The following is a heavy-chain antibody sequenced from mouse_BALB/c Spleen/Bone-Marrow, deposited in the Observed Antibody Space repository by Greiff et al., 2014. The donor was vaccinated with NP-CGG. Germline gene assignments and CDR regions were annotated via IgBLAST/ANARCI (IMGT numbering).Heavy chain of an antibody. Sequence: VQLQQSGPELVTPGASVKISCKTSGYTFTEYTMHWVKQSHGKSLEWIGGFNPNNGGTSYNQKFKGKATLTVDKSSSTAYMEPRSLTSEDSAAYYCAREEAFDYVIAYWGQGTLVTVSA. V-gene: IGHV1-18*01. J-gene: IGHJ3*01. CDR1: GYTFTEYT. CDR3: AREEAFDYVIAY. D-gene: IGHD2-4*01. CDR2: FNPNNGGT.